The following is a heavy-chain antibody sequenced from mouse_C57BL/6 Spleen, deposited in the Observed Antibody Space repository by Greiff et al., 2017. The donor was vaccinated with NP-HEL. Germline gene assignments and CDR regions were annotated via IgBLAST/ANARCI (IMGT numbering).Heavy chain of an antibody. D-gene: IGHD1-1*01. V-gene: IGHV1-64*01. CDR2: IHPNSGST. J-gene: IGHJ2*01. CDR1: GYTFTSYW. Sequence: QVQLQQPGAELVKPGASVKLSCKASGYTFTSYWMHWVKQRPGQGLEWIGMIHPNSGSTNYNEKFKSKATLTVDKSSSTAYMQLSSLTSEDSAVYYCARSHYYGSSDFDYWGQGTTLTVSS. CDR3: ARSHYYGSSDFDY.